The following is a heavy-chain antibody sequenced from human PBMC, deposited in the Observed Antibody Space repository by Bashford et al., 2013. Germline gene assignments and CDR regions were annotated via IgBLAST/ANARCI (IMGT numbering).Heavy chain of an antibody. D-gene: IGHD3-10*01. V-gene: IGHV5-51*01. CDR2: IYPGDSDT. J-gene: IGHJ5*02. Sequence: GESLKISCMGSGYDFTSYWVGWVRQRPETGLEWMGAIYPGDSDTRYNPSFQGQVTISADKSSNTAYLQWSSLTASDSAMYFCARHGEIWSGELLFGVSFFYDTWGQGTQVTVSS. CDR1: GYDFTSYW. CDR3: ARHGEIWSGELLFGVSFFYDT.